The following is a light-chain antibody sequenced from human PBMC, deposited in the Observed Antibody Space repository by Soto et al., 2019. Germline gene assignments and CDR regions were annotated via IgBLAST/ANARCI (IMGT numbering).Light chain of an antibody. CDR3: QQYNTYSQTWT. J-gene: IGKJ1*01. Sequence: DIQMTQSPSSLSASVGDRVTITCRASQSISSRLAWYQLKPGKAPKLLIYEASSLESGVPLRFSGRGSGTEFTLTISSLQPADFATYFCQQYNTYSQTWTFGQGTKVDIK. CDR1: QSISSR. V-gene: IGKV1-5*03. CDR2: EAS.